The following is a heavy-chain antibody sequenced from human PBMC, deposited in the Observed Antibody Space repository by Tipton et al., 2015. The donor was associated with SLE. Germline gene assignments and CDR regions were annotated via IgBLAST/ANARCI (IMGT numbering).Heavy chain of an antibody. CDR3: ASSLLWFWDRNWFDP. Sequence: SLRLSCAASGYTFPTYAMHWVRQAPGKGLEWVAVISYDGSNKYYADSVKGRFTISRDNSKNTLYLQMNSLRAEDTAVYYCASSLLWFWDRNWFDPWGQGTLVTVSS. V-gene: IGHV3-30*04. CDR1: GYTFPTYA. J-gene: IGHJ5*02. CDR2: ISYDGSNK. D-gene: IGHD3-10*01.